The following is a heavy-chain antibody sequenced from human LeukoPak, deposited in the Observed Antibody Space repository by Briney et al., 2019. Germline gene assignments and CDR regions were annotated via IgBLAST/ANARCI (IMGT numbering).Heavy chain of an antibody. CDR2: IYYSGST. D-gene: IGHD6-13*01. CDR1: GGSISSYY. Sequence: PSETLSLTCTVSGGSISSYYWSWIRQPPGKGLEWIGYIYYSGSTNYNPSLKSRVTISVDTSKNQFSLKLSSVTAADTAVYYCARAAADPYYYYGMDVWGQGTTVTVSS. V-gene: IGHV4-59*01. J-gene: IGHJ6*02. CDR3: ARAAADPYYYYGMDV.